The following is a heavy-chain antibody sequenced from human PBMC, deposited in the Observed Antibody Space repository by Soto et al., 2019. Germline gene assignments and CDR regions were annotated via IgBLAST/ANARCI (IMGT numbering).Heavy chain of an antibody. CDR1: GGSVSSSSYS. Sequence: SETLSLTCTVSGGSVSSSSYSWGWIRQSPGKGLESIGYLYYGRSANYNPSLKSRVTLSVDTSTNQCSLTLSSMTAADTAVYYCALRSMAVVPEYWGQGTLVTVSS. D-gene: IGHD3-22*01. CDR3: ALRSMAVVPEY. CDR2: LYYGRSA. J-gene: IGHJ4*02. V-gene: IGHV4-39*07.